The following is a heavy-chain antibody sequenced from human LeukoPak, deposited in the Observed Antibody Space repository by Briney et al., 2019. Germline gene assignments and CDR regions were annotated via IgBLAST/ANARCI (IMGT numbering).Heavy chain of an antibody. CDR3: ARTRRAPVPAAMPGVVDY. D-gene: IGHD2-2*01. J-gene: IGHJ4*02. CDR1: GFTFSSYW. CDR2: INHSGST. Sequence: GSLRLSCAASGFTFSSYWMSWIRQPPGKGLEWIGEINHSGSTNYNPYLKSRVIICVDTSTSEFSMKLSYVTAADTAVYYCARTRRAPVPAAMPGVVDYWGQGTLVTVSS. V-gene: IGHV4-34*01.